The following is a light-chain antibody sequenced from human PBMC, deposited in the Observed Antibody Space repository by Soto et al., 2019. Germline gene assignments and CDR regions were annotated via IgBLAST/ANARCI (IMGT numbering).Light chain of an antibody. CDR2: DAS. J-gene: IGKJ1*01. CDR1: QSVSSY. V-gene: IGKV3-11*01. CDR3: QQYGRSRT. Sequence: EIVFTQSPATLSLSPGERATLSCRASQSVSSYLAWYQQKPGQAPRLLIYDASNRATGIPTRFSGSGSGTDFTLTISRLEPEDLAEYYCQQYGRSRTFGQGTKVDIK.